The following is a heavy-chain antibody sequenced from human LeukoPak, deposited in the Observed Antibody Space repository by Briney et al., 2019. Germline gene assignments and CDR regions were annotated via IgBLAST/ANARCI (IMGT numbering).Heavy chain of an antibody. CDR3: AKDRSGSYANYFDY. CDR1: GFTFSSYG. CDR2: IRYDGSNK. Sequence: GGSLRLSCAASGFTFSSYGMHWVRQAPGKGLEWVAFIRYDGSNKYYADSVKGRFTISRDNSKNTLYLQMNSLRAEDTAVYYCAKDRSGSYANYFDYWGQGTLVTVSS. V-gene: IGHV3-30*02. D-gene: IGHD1-26*01. J-gene: IGHJ4*02.